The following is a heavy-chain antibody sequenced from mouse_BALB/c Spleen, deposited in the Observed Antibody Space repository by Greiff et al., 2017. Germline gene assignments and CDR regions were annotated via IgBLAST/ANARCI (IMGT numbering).Heavy chain of an antibody. Sequence: EVKLQESGAELVKPGASVKLSCTASGFNIKDTYMHWVKQRPEQGLEWIGRIDPANGNTKYDPKFQGKATITADTSSNTAYLQLSSLTSEDTAVYYCAPYYGLSYWGQGTLVTVSA. D-gene: IGHD1-2*01. CDR2: IDPANGNT. CDR1: GFNIKDTY. J-gene: IGHJ3*01. V-gene: IGHV14-3*02. CDR3: APYYGLSY.